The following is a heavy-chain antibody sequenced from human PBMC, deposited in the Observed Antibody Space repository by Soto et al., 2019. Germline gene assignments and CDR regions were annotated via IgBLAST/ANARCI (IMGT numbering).Heavy chain of an antibody. Sequence: HSETLSLATTVSGGSISSYYWSWIRQPPGKGLEWIGYIYYSGSTNYNPSLKSRVTISVDTSKNQFSLKLSSVTAADTAVYYCARDFLTWFEPLGQGTLVNVSS. CDR3: ARDFLTWFEP. CDR2: IYYSGST. CDR1: GGSISSYY. J-gene: IGHJ5*02. V-gene: IGHV4-59*01.